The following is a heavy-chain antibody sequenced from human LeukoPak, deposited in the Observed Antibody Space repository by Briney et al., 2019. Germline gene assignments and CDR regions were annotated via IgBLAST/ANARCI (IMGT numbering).Heavy chain of an antibody. CDR3: ARVEEGYGSGRRENYYYYYMDV. CDR2: IYDSGST. V-gene: IGHV4-59*01. CDR1: GGSINSYY. D-gene: IGHD3-10*01. Sequence: SETLSLTCTVSGGSINSYYWSWLRQPPGKGLEGIGYIYDSGSTNYNPSLKSRVTISVDTSKNQFSLKLSSVTAADTAVYYCARVEEGYGSGRRENYYYYYMDVWGKGTTVTISS. J-gene: IGHJ6*03.